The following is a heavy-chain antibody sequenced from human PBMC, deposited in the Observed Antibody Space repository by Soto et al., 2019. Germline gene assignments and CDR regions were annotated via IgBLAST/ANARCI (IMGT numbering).Heavy chain of an antibody. CDR3: ARAEYGMDV. Sequence: SETLSLTCTVSGGSISGGVHSWSWIRQPPGKGLEWIGHIFDSGSTYYNPSLKSRVTISVDTSKNQFSLKLSSVTAADTAVYYCARAEYGMDVWGQGTTVTVSS. J-gene: IGHJ6*02. CDR1: GGSISGGVHS. V-gene: IGHV4-30-4*01. CDR2: IFDSGST.